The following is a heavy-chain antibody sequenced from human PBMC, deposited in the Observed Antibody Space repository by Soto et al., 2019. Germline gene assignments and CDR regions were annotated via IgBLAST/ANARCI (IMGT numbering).Heavy chain of an antibody. D-gene: IGHD3-3*01. CDR2: IYYSGST. J-gene: IGHJ6*02. CDR3: ARVEWPSYGMDV. Sequence: TLSLTCTVSGGSISSGGYYWSWIRQHPGKGLEWIGYIYYSGSTYYNPSLKSRVTISVDTSKNQFSLKLSSVTAADTAVYYCARVEWPSYGMDVWGQGTTVTVSS. V-gene: IGHV4-31*03. CDR1: GGSISSGGYY.